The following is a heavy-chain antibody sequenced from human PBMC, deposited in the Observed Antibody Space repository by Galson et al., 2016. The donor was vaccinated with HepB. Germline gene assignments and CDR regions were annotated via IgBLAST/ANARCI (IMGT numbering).Heavy chain of an antibody. J-gene: IGHJ4*02. CDR1: GFTVSDHH. CDR2: IFGRGNT. CDR3: AGYGGNSV. D-gene: IGHD4-23*01. V-gene: IGHV3-53*01. Sequence: SLRLSCAAAGFTVSDHHVTWIRQAPGKGLECVSVIFGRGNTHYADSVEGRFTISRDNARNTVYLQMNSLRTEDTAVYYCAGYGGNSVWGQGTLVTVSS.